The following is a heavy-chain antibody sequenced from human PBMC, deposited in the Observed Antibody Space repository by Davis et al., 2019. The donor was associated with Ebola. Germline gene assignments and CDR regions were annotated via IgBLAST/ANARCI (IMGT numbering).Heavy chain of an antibody. V-gene: IGHV3-48*03. J-gene: IGHJ4*02. CDR1: GFTFSSYA. CDR3: ARVGGTSGSFLDC. Sequence: GESLKISCAASGFTFSSYAMHWVRQAPGKGLEWLSYIYNGGSPTYYADSVKGRFTVSRDNTKNSLYLQMTNLSADDSAIYYCARVGGTSGSFLDCWGRGTLVTVSA. D-gene: IGHD1-26*01. CDR2: IYNGGSPT.